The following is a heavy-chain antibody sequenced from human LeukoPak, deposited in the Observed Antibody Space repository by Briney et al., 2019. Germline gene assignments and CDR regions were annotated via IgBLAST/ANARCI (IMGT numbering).Heavy chain of an antibody. CDR2: IYYSGST. CDR3: ARARYYFDY. V-gene: IGHV4-59*01. Sequence: SETLSLTCTVSGGSISSYYWSWIRQPPGKGLEWIGYIYYSGSTNYNPSLKSRVTISVDTSKNQFSLKLSSVTAADTAVYYCARARYYFDYWGQGTLVTVSS. CDR1: GGSISSYY. J-gene: IGHJ4*02.